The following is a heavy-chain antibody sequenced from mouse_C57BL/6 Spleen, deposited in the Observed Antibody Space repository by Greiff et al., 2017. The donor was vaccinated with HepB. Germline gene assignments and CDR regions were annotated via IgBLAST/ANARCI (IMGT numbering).Heavy chain of an antibody. CDR2: IYPGNSDT. Sequence: EVQLQQSGTVLARPGASVKMSCKTSGYTFTSYWMHWVKQRPGQGLEWIGAIYPGNSDTSYNQKFKGKAKLTAVTSASTAYMELSSLTTEDSAVYYCTRARELGGFDYWGQGTTLTVSS. V-gene: IGHV1-5*01. CDR3: TRARELGGFDY. D-gene: IGHD3-1*01. J-gene: IGHJ2*01. CDR1: GYTFTSYW.